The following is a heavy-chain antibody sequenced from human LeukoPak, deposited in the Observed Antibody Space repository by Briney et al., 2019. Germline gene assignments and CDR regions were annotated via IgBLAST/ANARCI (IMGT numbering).Heavy chain of an antibody. D-gene: IGHD3-10*01. CDR3: AHYGSGSVGRKQKNDY. Sequence: ASVKVSCKASGGTFSSYAISWVRQAPGQGLEWMGRIIPILGIANYAQKFQGRVTITADKSTSTAYMELSSLRSEDTAVYYCAHYGSGSVGRKQKNDYWGQGTLVTVSS. CDR1: GGTFSSYA. J-gene: IGHJ4*02. CDR2: IIPILGIA. V-gene: IGHV1-69*04.